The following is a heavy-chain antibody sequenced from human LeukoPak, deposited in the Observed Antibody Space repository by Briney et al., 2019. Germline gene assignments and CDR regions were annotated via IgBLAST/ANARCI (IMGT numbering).Heavy chain of an antibody. V-gene: IGHV4-34*01. D-gene: IGHD3-10*01. CDR2: INHSGST. J-gene: IGHJ4*02. CDR3: ARLYGSGSYYRH. Sequence: SETLSLTCAVYGGSFSGYYWSWVRQPPGKGREWIGEINHSGSTNYNPSLKSRVTISGDTSKNQFSLKLRSVTAADTAMYYCARLYGSGSYYRHWGQGTLVTVSS. CDR1: GGSFSGYY.